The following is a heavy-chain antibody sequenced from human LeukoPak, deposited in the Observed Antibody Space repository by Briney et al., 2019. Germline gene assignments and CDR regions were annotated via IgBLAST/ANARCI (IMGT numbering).Heavy chain of an antibody. CDR2: ISASGTST. CDR3: AKDFFYVKRDAADTDF. V-gene: IGHV3-23*01. J-gene: IGHJ4*02. D-gene: IGHD6-13*01. CDR1: GFTFSSYT. Sequence: GGSLRLSCAASGFTFSSYTMYWVRQAPGKGLEWVSAISASGTSTYYAVSVKGRFTISRDNSKNTLYLQMNSLRAEDTAVYYCAKDFFYVKRDAADTDFWGQGTLVTVSS.